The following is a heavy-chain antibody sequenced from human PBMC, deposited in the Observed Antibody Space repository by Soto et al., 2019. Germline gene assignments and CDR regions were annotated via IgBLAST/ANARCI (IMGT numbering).Heavy chain of an antibody. D-gene: IGHD4-17*01. CDR1: GYTFTSYY. CDR3: ARDWDAHGDYVPFDP. J-gene: IGHJ5*02. CDR2: INPSGGST. V-gene: IGHV1-46*01. Sequence: GASVKVSCKASGYTFTSYYMHWVRQAPGQGLEWMGIINPSGGSTSYAQKFQGRVTMTRDTSTSTVYMELSSLRSEDTAVYYCARDWDAHGDYVPFDPWGQGTQVTVSS.